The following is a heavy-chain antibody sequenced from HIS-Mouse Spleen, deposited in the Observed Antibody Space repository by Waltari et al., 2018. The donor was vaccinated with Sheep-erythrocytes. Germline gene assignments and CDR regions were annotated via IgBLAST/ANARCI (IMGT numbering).Heavy chain of an antibody. CDR3: ARVAAVTTYYFDY. D-gene: IGHD4-17*01. Sequence: EVQLVESGGGLVKPGGSLRLSCAASGFTFSSYSMYWVRQAPGKGLEWVSSISSSSSYIYYADSVKGRFTISRDNAKNSLYLQMNSLRAEDTAVYYCARVAAVTTYYFDYWGQGTLVTVSS. J-gene: IGHJ4*02. V-gene: IGHV3-21*01. CDR2: ISSSSSYI. CDR1: GFTFSSYS.